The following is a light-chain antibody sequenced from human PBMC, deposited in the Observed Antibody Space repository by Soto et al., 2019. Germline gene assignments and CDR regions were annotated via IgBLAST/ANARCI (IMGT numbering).Light chain of an antibody. J-gene: IGLJ1*01. CDR2: IND. Sequence: VLTQPPSVSGTPGQRVIISCSGSRSNIGSNSVNWYQQLPGTAPKLLIYINDQRPSGVPDRFSGSTSGTSVSLAISGLQSEDEADYYCSSYAGSSNVFGTGTKVTVL. CDR3: SSYAGSSNV. V-gene: IGLV1-44*01. CDR1: RSNIGSNS.